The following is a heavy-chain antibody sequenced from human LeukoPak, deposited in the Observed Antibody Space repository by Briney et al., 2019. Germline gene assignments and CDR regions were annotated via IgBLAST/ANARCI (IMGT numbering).Heavy chain of an antibody. V-gene: IGHV4-34*01. Sequence: PSETLSLTCAVYGGSFSGYYWSWIRQPPGKGLEWIGEINHSGSTNYNPSLKSRVTISVDTSKNQFSLKLSSVTAADTAVYYCARESWVDYVWGSYRPRSPHYMDVWGKGTTVTVSS. J-gene: IGHJ6*03. CDR2: INHSGST. CDR1: GGSFSGYY. CDR3: ARESWVDYVWGSYRPRSPHYMDV. D-gene: IGHD3-16*02.